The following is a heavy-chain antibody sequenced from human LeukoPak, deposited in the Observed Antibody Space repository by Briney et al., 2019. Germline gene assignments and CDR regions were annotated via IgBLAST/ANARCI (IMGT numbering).Heavy chain of an antibody. CDR1: GFTFSSYA. Sequence: AGGSLRLSCAASGFTFSSYAMSWVRKAPGKGLEWVSSISGSGGSTYYSDSVKGRFTISRDSSKNTLYLQMNSLRAEDTAVYYCARGRYDSSGSYSLFDYWGQGTLVTVSS. D-gene: IGHD3-22*01. CDR3: ARGRYDSSGSYSLFDY. V-gene: IGHV3-23*01. CDR2: ISGSGGST. J-gene: IGHJ4*02.